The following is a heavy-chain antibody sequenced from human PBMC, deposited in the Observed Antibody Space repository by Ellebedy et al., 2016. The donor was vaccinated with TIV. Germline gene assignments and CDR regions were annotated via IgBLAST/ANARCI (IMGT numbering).Heavy chain of an antibody. CDR3: ASNGDKGY. V-gene: IGHV3-53*01. CDR2: IYSGGST. D-gene: IGHD4-23*01. CDR1: GFTFRSYW. J-gene: IGHJ4*02. Sequence: GGSLRLXXAASGFTFRSYWMMWVRQAPGKGLEWVSLIYSGGSTHYADSVRGRFTISRDYSKNTLYLQMNSLRAEDTAVYYCASNGDKGYWGQGTLVTVSS.